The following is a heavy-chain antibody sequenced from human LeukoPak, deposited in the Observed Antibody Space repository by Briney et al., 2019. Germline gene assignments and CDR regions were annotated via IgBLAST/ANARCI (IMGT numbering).Heavy chain of an antibody. D-gene: IGHD5-12*01. J-gene: IGHJ3*02. Sequence: SQTLSLTCAISGDSISSNSVAWNWIRQSPSRGLEWLGRTYYRSTWFNDYAVSVKSRITINPDTSKNQFSLQLNSVTPEDTAVYYCATTSYSGYDYDAFDIWGQGTMVTVSS. CDR3: ATTSYSGYDYDAFDI. CDR2: TYYRSTWFN. CDR1: GDSISSNSVA. V-gene: IGHV6-1*01.